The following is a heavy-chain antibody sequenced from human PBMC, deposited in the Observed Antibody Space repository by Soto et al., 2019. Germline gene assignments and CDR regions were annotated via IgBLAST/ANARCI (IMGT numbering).Heavy chain of an antibody. CDR2: MYHGGTT. D-gene: IGHD6-13*01. CDR1: GGSISSGCYY. Sequence: SETLSLTCSVSGGSISSGCYYWGWIRQTPGRGLEWIASMYHGGTTYSNPSLKRRVTISVDTSKNQFSLRLTPVTAADAAVYYCARRDVRAAATNWFDSWGQGTLVTVSS. J-gene: IGHJ5*01. CDR3: ARRDVRAAATNWFDS. V-gene: IGHV4-39*01.